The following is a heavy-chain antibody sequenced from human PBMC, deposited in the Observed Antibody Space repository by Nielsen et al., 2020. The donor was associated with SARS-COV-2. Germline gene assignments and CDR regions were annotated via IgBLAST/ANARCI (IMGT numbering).Heavy chain of an antibody. CDR3: VRAPYYYDSSGYYSYWYFDL. CDR1: GFTFSSYW. D-gene: IGHD3-22*01. V-gene: IGHV3-7*01. J-gene: IGHJ2*01. Sequence: GGSLRLSCAASGFTFSSYWMSWVRQAPGKGLEWVANIKQDGSEKYYVDSVKGRFTISRDNAKNSLYLQMNSLRAEDTAVYYCVRAPYYYDSSGYYSYWYFDLWGRGTLVTVSS. CDR2: IKQDGSEK.